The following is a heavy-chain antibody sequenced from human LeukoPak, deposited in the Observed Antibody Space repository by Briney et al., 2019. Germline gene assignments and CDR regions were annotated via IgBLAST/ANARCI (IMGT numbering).Heavy chain of an antibody. D-gene: IGHD3-22*01. CDR3: TKEGGDYYDSSGYLDY. Sequence: PGGSLRLSCAASGFTFSDYYMSWIRQAPGKGLEWVSYITNSGSRIYYTDSVKGRFTISRDNAKKSLYLQMNSLRAEDTAVYYCTKEGGDYYDSSGYLDYWGRGTLVTVSS. CDR2: ITNSGSRI. J-gene: IGHJ4*02. CDR1: GFTFSDYY. V-gene: IGHV3-11*04.